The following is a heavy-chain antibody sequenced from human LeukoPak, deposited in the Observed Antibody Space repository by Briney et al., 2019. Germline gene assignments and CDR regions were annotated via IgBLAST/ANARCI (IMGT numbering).Heavy chain of an antibody. V-gene: IGHV4-4*02. CDR3: ARTDFWSGGYYYYGMDV. Sequence: SETLSLTCAVSGGSISSSNWWSWVRQPPGQGLEWIGEIYHSGSTNYNPSLKSQVTISVDKSKNQFSLKLSSVTAADTAVYYCARTDFWSGGYYYYGMDVWGQGTTVTVSS. D-gene: IGHD3-3*01. CDR1: GGSISSSNW. CDR2: IYHSGST. J-gene: IGHJ6*02.